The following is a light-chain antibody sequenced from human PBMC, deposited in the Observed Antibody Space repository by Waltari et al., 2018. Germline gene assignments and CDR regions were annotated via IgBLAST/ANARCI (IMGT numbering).Light chain of an antibody. CDR1: QSFGTS. CDR3: QHYVRLPAT. J-gene: IGKJ1*01. Sequence: EIVLTHSPRTLSLSPGERATLSCRASQSFGTSLAWYQQKPGQAPRLLIYGASMRAAGIPDRFSGSGSGTDFSLTISRLEPEDCAVYYCQHYVRLPATFGQGTRVEIK. CDR2: GAS. V-gene: IGKV3-20*01.